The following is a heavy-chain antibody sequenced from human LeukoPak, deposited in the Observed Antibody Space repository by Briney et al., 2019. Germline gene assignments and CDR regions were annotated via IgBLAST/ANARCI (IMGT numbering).Heavy chain of an antibody. Sequence: SETLSLTCAVSGYSISSGYYWGWIRQPPGTGLEWIGSIYHSGSTYYNPSLKSRVTISVDTSKNQFSLKLSSVTAADTAVYYCASVEYYDFWSGYPTYYFDYWGQGTLVTVSS. V-gene: IGHV4-38-2*01. CDR2: IYHSGST. CDR1: GYSISSGYY. CDR3: ASVEYYDFWSGYPTYYFDY. J-gene: IGHJ4*02. D-gene: IGHD3-3*01.